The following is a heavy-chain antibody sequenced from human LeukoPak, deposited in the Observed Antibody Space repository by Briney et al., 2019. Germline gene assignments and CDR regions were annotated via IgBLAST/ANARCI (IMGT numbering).Heavy chain of an antibody. Sequence: GGSLRLSCTASGFSISTHGMNWVRQAPGEGLEWVSLIYISGITKYADSVQGRFTISRDDSTLYLQMNSLRAEDTAVYYCAKRSPPYWGQGTLVTVSS. J-gene: IGHJ4*02. D-gene: IGHD3-10*01. CDR1: GFSISTHG. CDR2: IYISGIT. CDR3: AKRSPPY. V-gene: IGHV3-66*04.